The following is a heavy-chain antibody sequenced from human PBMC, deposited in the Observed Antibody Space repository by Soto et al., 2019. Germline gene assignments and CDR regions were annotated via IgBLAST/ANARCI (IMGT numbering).Heavy chain of an antibody. J-gene: IGHJ6*02. CDR3: ATSLPWAGVHYYGMDV. D-gene: IGHD6-19*01. Sequence: SETLSLTCAVSGSSISSGYSWVWIRQPPGKGLEWIWSIYHSGSTYWNPSLKSRVTIFVDTSKNQLSLKLSSVTAADTAVYYCATSLPWAGVHYYGMDVWGQGTTVTVSS. CDR1: GSSISSGYS. CDR2: IYHSGST. V-gene: IGHV4-38-2*01.